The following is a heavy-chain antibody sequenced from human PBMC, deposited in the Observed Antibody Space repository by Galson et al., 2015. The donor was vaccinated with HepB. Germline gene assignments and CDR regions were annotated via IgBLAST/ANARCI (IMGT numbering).Heavy chain of an antibody. D-gene: IGHD3-10*01. CDR2: IYWDDDK. V-gene: IGHV2-5*02. CDR3: AHSTWFGELGYFDY. Sequence: PALVKPTQTLTLTCTFSGFSLSTSGVGVGWIRQPPGKALEWLALIYWDDDKRYSPSLKSRLTITKDTSKNQVVLTMTNMDPVDTATYYCAHSTWFGELGYFDYWGQGTLVTVSS. J-gene: IGHJ4*02. CDR1: GFSLSTSGVG.